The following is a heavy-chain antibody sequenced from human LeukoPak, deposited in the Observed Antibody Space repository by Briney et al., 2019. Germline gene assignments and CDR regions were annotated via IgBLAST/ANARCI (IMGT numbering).Heavy chain of an antibody. V-gene: IGHV1-18*01. CDR3: ARDRIPYYYYYMDV. CDR2: ISAYNGNT. CDR1: GYTFTSYG. Sequence: GASVKVSCKASGYTFTSYGISWVRQAPGQGLEWMGWISAYNGNTNYAQKLQGRVTMTTDTSTSTAYMELSRLRSEDTAVYYCARDRIPYYYYYMDVWGKGTTVTISS. J-gene: IGHJ6*03.